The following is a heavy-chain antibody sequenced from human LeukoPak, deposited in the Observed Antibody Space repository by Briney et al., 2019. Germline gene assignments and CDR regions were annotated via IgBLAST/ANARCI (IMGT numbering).Heavy chain of an antibody. D-gene: IGHD5-18*01. Sequence: GGSLRLSCAASGFTFSRHWMSWVRLAPGKGLEWVANIDQDGSEKYYVDSVKGRFTISRDNAKSSLYLHTDSLRAEDTAVYYCATDRQPSRYLGLWSWGQGTQVTVSS. CDR3: ATDRQPSRYLGLWS. CDR2: IDQDGSEK. V-gene: IGHV3-7*01. J-gene: IGHJ4*02. CDR1: GFTFSRHW.